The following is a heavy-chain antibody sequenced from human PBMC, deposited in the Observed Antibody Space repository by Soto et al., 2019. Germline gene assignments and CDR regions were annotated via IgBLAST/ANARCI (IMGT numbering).Heavy chain of an antibody. CDR3: ASRALRRYYYYGMDV. J-gene: IGHJ6*02. CDR2: IYYSGST. Sequence: SETLSLTCTVSGGSISSGGYYWSWIRQHPGKGLEWIGYIYYSGSTYYNPSLKSRVTISVGTSKNQFSLKLSSVTAADTAVYYCASRALRRYYYYGMDVWGQGTTVTVSS. CDR1: GGSISSGGYY. V-gene: IGHV4-31*03.